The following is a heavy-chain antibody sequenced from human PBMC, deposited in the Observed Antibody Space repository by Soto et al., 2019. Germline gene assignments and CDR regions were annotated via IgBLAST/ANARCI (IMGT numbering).Heavy chain of an antibody. Sequence: QVQLQESGPGLVKPSETLSLTCTVSGGSISSYYLTWIRQPPGKGLEWIGYIYYNGRTNYNPSLKSRVTISLDTSKNQFSLNLSSVTAADPAVSYCARGAEWFGGRMDVWGQGTTVTVSS. CDR3: ARGAEWFGGRMDV. J-gene: IGHJ6*02. D-gene: IGHD3-10*01. CDR1: GGSISSYY. V-gene: IGHV4-59*01. CDR2: IYYNGRT.